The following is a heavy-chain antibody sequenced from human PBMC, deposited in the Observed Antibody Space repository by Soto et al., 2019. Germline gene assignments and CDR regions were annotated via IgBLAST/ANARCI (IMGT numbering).Heavy chain of an antibody. Sequence: SETLCLTCTVSGGAISSSSYNWGWIRQPPGKGREWIGSIYYSASTYYNPSLKSRVTISVDTSKNQFSLKLSSVTAADTAVYYCASKAGIAAGNWFDPWGQGTLVTVSS. D-gene: IGHD6-25*01. J-gene: IGHJ5*02. V-gene: IGHV4-39*01. CDR3: ASKAGIAAGNWFDP. CDR2: IYYSAST. CDR1: GGAISSSSYN.